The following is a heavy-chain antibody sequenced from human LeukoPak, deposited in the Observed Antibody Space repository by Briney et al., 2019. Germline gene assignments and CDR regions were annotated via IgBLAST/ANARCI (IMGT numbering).Heavy chain of an antibody. J-gene: IGHJ3*02. Sequence: GGSLRLSCAASGFTFSRYAMHWVRQAPGKGLEWVAVISYDGSNEYYADFVKGRFTISRDNSKDTLYLQMNSLRPEDTAVYYCAREAEAFDIWGQGTMVTVSS. V-gene: IGHV3-30-3*01. CDR3: AREAEAFDI. CDR1: GFTFSRYA. CDR2: ISYDGSNE.